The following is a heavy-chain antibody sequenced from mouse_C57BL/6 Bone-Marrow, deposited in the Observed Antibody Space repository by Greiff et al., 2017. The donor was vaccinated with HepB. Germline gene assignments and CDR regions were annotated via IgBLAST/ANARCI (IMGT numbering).Heavy chain of an antibody. V-gene: IGHV1-81*01. Sequence: VKLQQSGAELARPGASVKLSCKASGYTFTSYGISWVKQRTGQGLEWIGEIYPRSGNTYYNEKFKGKATLTADKSSSTAYMELRSLTSEDSAVYFCARYATVVAPIAYWGQGTLVTVSA. D-gene: IGHD1-1*01. CDR2: IYPRSGNT. CDR3: ARYATVVAPIAY. CDR1: GYTFTSYG. J-gene: IGHJ3*01.